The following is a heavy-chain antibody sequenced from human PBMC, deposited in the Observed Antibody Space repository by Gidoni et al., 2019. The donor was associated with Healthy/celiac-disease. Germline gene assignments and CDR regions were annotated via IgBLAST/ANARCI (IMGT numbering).Heavy chain of an antibody. J-gene: IGHJ6*02. Sequence: EVQLVESGGGLVQTGRSLRLSCAASGFTFDDYAMHWVRQAPGKGLEWVSGISWNSGSIGYADSVKGRFTISRDNAKNSLYLQMNSLRAEDTALYYCAKDIYYDFWSGMDVWGQGTTVTVSS. D-gene: IGHD3-3*01. CDR1: GFTFDDYA. CDR3: AKDIYYDFWSGMDV. CDR2: ISWNSGSI. V-gene: IGHV3-9*01.